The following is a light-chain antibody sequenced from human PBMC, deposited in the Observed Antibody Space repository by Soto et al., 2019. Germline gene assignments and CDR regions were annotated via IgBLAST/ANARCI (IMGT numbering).Light chain of an antibody. V-gene: IGLV2-11*01. CDR1: SSDVGRYDY. CDR3: CSFAGSFSYV. Sequence: QSVLTQPRSVSGSPGQSVTISCTGTSSDVGRYDYVSWYQQHPGKAPKLIIYDVTERPAGVPDRFSGSKSGNTASLTISGLQAEDEADYSCCSFAGSFSYVFGGGTKLT. J-gene: IGLJ1*01. CDR2: DVT.